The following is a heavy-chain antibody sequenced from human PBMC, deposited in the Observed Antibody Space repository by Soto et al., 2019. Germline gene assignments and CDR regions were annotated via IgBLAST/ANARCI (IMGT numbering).Heavy chain of an antibody. D-gene: IGHD6-6*01. Sequence: QVQLVQSGAEVRKPGSSVKVSCKISGGTFTNYVISWLRQAPGQGIEWMGGLIPISGAANLAQKFQGRVTITADESTRTVNMELSSLTSEDTAVYYCARGRSSPNFDPWGQGTLVTVSS. CDR2: LIPISGAA. CDR3: ARGRSSPNFDP. V-gene: IGHV1-69*01. J-gene: IGHJ5*02. CDR1: GGTFTNYV.